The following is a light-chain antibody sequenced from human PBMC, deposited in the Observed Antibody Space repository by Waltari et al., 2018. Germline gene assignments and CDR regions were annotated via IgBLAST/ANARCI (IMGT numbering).Light chain of an antibody. Sequence: EIVFPQSPGTLSLSTGERATLSCRASQSVSSSYLAWYQQKPGQAPRLLIYCASSRATGIPDRFSGSGSGTDFTLTISRLEPEDFAVYYCQQYGSSPRTFGQGTKVEIK. CDR3: QQYGSSPRT. CDR1: QSVSSSY. J-gene: IGKJ1*01. CDR2: CAS. V-gene: IGKV3-20*01.